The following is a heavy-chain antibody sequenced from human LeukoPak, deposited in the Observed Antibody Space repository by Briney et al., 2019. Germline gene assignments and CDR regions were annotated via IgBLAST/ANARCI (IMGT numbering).Heavy chain of an antibody. CDR3: ARGDYGDRDLDY. CDR2: ISSRSSSI. J-gene: IGHJ4*02. V-gene: IGHV3-48*02. Sequence: GGSLRLSCAASGFTFSSYSMNWVRQAPGKGLEWVSYISSRSSSIYYADSVKGRFTLSRDNAKNSLYLQMNSLRDEDTAVYYCARGDYGDRDLDYWGQGALVTVSS. D-gene: IGHD4-17*01. CDR1: GFTFSSYS.